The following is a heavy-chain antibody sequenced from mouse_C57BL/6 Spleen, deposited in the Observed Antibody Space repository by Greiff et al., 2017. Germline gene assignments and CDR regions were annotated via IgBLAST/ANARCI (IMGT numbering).Heavy chain of an antibody. D-gene: IGHD2-4*01. Sequence: QVQLQQSGPGLVQPSQSLSITCTVSGFSLTSYGVHWVRQSPGKGLEWLGVIWSGGSTDYNAAFMSRLSISKDNSKSQVFFKMNSLQADDTAIYYCARGDYDRGYAMDYWGQGTSVTVSS. CDR2: IWSGGST. CDR3: ARGDYDRGYAMDY. V-gene: IGHV2-2*01. CDR1: GFSLTSYG. J-gene: IGHJ4*01.